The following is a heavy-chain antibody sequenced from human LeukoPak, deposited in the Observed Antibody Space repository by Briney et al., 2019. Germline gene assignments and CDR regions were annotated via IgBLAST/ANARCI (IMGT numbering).Heavy chain of an antibody. CDR1: GFTFSSYA. V-gene: IGHV3-23*01. J-gene: IGHJ4*02. CDR2: ISGSGGST. CDR3: TKDTQWLVRESSADFGY. D-gene: IGHD6-19*01. Sequence: GGSLRLSCAASGFTFSSYAMSWVRQAPGKGLEWVSAISGSGGSTYYADSVKGRFTISRDNSKNTLYLQMNSLRAEDTAVYYCTKDTQWLVRESSADFGYWGQGTLVTVSS.